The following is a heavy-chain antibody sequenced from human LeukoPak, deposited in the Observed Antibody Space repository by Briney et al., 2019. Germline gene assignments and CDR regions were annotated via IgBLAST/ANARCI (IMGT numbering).Heavy chain of an antibody. Sequence: SQTLSLTCIVSDDSISNTTYFWSWIRQPPGKGLEWIGYIYHNGVTYYSPSLKSRVAMSVDRSKHQFSLKLSSVTAADTALYFCASSVYDYLWGSYRPYYLDSWGQGTLVTVSS. CDR1: DDSISNTTYF. J-gene: IGHJ4*02. CDR2: IYHNGVT. CDR3: ASSVYDYLWGSYRPYYLDS. V-gene: IGHV4-30-2*01. D-gene: IGHD3-16*02.